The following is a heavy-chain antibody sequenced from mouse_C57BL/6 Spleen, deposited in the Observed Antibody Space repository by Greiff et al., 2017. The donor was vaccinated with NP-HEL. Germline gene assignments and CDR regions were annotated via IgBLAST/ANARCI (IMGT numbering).Heavy chain of an antibody. CDR2: IDPSDSYT. J-gene: IGHJ3*01. Sequence: VQLQQSGAELVKPGASVKLSCKASGYTFTSYWMQWVKQRPGQGLEWIGEIDPSDSYTNYNQKFKGKATLTVDTSSSTAYMQLSSLTSEDSAVYYCARSGDGNYEGFAYWGQGTLVTVSA. CDR1: GYTFTSYW. CDR3: ARSGDGNYEGFAY. D-gene: IGHD2-1*01. V-gene: IGHV1-50*01.